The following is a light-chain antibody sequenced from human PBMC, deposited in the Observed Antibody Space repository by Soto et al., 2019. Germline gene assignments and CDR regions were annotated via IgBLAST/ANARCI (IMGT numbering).Light chain of an antibody. J-gene: IGKJ4*01. Sequence: QMNQSASALSAPVGDRVTITCRASQSINNLLAWYQQKPGKAPKFLIYDVSTLESGVPSRFSGSGSGTEFTLTISCLQPEDFTTYYCQEYDCYPHTFGGGGKVDIK. CDR2: DVS. CDR1: QSINNL. CDR3: QEYDCYPHT. V-gene: IGKV1-5*01.